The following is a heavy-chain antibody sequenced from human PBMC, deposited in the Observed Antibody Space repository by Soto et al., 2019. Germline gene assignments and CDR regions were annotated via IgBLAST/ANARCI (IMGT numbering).Heavy chain of an antibody. Sequence: GESLKISCKDSGYSFTNNWIAWVRQMPGKGLEWMGIIYPGDSRTRYSPSFQGQVTISVDKSISTVYLQWSSLKASDTAMYYCATDFDYGGHSEASDIWGQGTMVTVS. CDR2: IYPGDSRT. V-gene: IGHV5-51*01. CDR1: GYSFTNNW. D-gene: IGHD4-17*01. J-gene: IGHJ3*02. CDR3: ATDFDYGGHSEASDI.